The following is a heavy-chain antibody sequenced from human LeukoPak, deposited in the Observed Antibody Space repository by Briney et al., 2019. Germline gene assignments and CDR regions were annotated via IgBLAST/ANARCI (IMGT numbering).Heavy chain of an antibody. D-gene: IGHD6-13*01. CDR1: GGSISNSY. J-gene: IGHJ5*02. V-gene: IGHV4-59*12. CDR3: ASQYSSTWSGWFDP. CDR2: IYYSGST. Sequence: PSETLSLTCTVSGGSISNSYWSWIQQPPGKGLEWIGYIYYSGSTNYNPSLKSRVTISVDTSKNQFSLRLTSVTAADTAVYYCASQYSSTWSGWFDPWGQGTLVTVSS.